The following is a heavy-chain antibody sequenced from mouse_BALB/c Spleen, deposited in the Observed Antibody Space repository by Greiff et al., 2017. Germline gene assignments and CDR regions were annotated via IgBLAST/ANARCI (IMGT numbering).Heavy chain of an antibody. CDR1: GYTFTRYW. V-gene: IGHV1-7*01. D-gene: IGHD2-1*01. Sequence: QVQLKESGAELAKPGASVKMSCKASGYTFTRYWMHWVKQRPGQGLEWIGYINPSTCYTEYNQKFKDKATLTADKSSSTAYMQLSSLTSEDSAVYYCARNGNYGYFEVWGAGTTVTVSA. CDR3: ARNGNYGYFEV. CDR2: INPSTCYT. J-gene: IGHJ1*01.